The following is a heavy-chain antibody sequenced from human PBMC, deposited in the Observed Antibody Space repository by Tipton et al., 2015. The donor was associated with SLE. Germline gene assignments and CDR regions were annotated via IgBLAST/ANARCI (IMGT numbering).Heavy chain of an antibody. CDR2: SNPGGRS. D-gene: IGHD6-13*01. CDR1: GGSVSGYY. V-gene: IGHV4-34*01. Sequence: TLSLTCVVYGGSVSGYYWTWIRQSPGKGLEWFGESNPGGRSNYNPSLQSRVTMSVDTSKNHFSLKLSSVTAADTAVYYCARTYSSRWLHWFDPWGQGTLVTVSS. CDR3: ARTYSSRWLHWFDP. J-gene: IGHJ5*02.